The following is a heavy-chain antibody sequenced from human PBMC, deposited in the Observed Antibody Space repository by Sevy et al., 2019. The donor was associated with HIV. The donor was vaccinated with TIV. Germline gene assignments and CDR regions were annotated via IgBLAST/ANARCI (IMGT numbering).Heavy chain of an antibody. CDR2: ISSSSSYI. CDR3: ARGEMETIEGYFDY. Sequence: GGSLRLSCAASGFTFSSYSMNWVRQAPGKGLEWVSSISSSSSYIYYADSVKGRFTISRDNAKNSLYLQMNSLRAEDTAVDYCARGEMETIEGYFDYWGQGTLVTVSS. V-gene: IGHV3-21*01. CDR1: GFTFSSYS. J-gene: IGHJ4*02. D-gene: IGHD3-16*01.